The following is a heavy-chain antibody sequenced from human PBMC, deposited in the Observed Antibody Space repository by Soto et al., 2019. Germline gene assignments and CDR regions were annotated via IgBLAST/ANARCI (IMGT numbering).Heavy chain of an antibody. V-gene: IGHV4-30-4*01. Sequence: QVQLQESGPGLVKASQTLSLTCTVFGGSIAGGDYYWAWIRQPPGRGLEWIGYIYSSGTTYYTPSLKGRLTISLAQSQVSLKLTSVTATDTGVYYCAIGYYESSDYYVGSPPFEYWGQGARVSVSS. CDR3: AIGYYESSDYYVGSPPFEY. CDR2: IYSSGTT. D-gene: IGHD3-22*01. J-gene: IGHJ4*02. CDR1: GGSIAGGDYY.